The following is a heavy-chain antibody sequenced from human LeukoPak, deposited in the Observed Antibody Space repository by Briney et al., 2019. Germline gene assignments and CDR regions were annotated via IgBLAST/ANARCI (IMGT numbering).Heavy chain of an antibody. CDR2: ISAYNGNT. Sequence: ASVKVSCKASGYTFTSYSMHWVRQAPGQGLEWMGWISAYNGNTNYAQKLQGRVTMTTDTSTSTAYMELRSLRSDDTAVYYCARVMGPVYYFDYWGQGTLVTVSS. CDR1: GYTFTSYS. J-gene: IGHJ4*02. V-gene: IGHV1-18*01. CDR3: ARVMGPVYYFDY. D-gene: IGHD2-8*01.